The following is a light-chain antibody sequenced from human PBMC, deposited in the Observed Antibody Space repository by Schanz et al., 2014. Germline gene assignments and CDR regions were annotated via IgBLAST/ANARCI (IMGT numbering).Light chain of an antibody. V-gene: IGLV2-14*01. J-gene: IGLJ3*02. CDR2: DVS. Sequence: QSALTQPASVSGSPGQSITISCTGTSSDVGGYNYVSWYQQYPGKAPKVMIYDVSNRPSGVSNRFSGSKSGNTASLTISGLQAEDEADYYCSSYTTTTWRVFGGGTKLTVL. CDR1: SSDVGGYNY. CDR3: SSYTTTTWRV.